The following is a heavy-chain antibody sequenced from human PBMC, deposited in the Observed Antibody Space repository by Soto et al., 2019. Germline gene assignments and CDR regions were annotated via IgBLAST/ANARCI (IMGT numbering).Heavy chain of an antibody. CDR2: ISSSGSAI. Sequence: QVQLVESGGDLVKPGGSLILSCAASRFTFSDFYMTWIRQAPGKGLEWVSYISSSGSAIYYADSVQGRFTISRDNTKNSLYLQMNSLRDEDTALYYCARGRNYGPSDWGQGTLVTVSS. V-gene: IGHV3-11*01. J-gene: IGHJ4*02. D-gene: IGHD3-10*01. CDR3: ARGRNYGPSD. CDR1: RFTFSDFY.